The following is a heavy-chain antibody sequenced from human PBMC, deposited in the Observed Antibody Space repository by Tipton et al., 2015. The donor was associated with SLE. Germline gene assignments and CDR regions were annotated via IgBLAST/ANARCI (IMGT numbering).Heavy chain of an antibody. V-gene: IGHV4-59*01. CDR2: IYTSGST. CDR1: GGSISSYY. D-gene: IGHD4-11*01. J-gene: IGHJ4*02. Sequence: TLSLTCTVSGGSISSYYWSWIRQPPGKGLEWIGHIYTSGSTNYNPSLKSRVTISVDTSKNQFSLKLSSVTAADTAVYYCARAIYSNYVGYYFDYWGQGTLVTVSS. CDR3: ARAIYSNYVGYYFDY.